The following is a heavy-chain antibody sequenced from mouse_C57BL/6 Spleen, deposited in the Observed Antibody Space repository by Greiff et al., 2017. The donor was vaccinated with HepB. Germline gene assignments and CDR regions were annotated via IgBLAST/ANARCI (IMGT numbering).Heavy chain of an antibody. Sequence: QVQLKQPGAELVRPGSSVKLSCKASGYTFTSYWMHWVKQRPIQGLEWIGNIDPSDSETHYNQKFKDKATLTVDKSSSTAYMQLSSLTSEDSAVYYCARSRYYGLAYWGQGTLVTVSA. CDR3: ARSRYYGLAY. V-gene: IGHV1-52*01. CDR2: IDPSDSET. CDR1: GYTFTSYW. D-gene: IGHD1-1*02. J-gene: IGHJ3*01.